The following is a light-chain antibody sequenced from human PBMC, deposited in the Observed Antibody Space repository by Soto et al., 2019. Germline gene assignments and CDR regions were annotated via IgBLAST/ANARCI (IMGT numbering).Light chain of an antibody. CDR3: SSYTTSTTHV. V-gene: IGLV2-14*01. J-gene: IGLJ2*01. CDR1: SSDVGGHDY. Sequence: QSALTQPASVSGSPGQSITISCTGTSSDVGGHDYVSWYQQHPGKAPKLMIYEVDNRPSGISNRFSGSRSGNTASLTISGLQAEDEADYYCSSYTTSTTHVFGGGTKVTVL. CDR2: EVD.